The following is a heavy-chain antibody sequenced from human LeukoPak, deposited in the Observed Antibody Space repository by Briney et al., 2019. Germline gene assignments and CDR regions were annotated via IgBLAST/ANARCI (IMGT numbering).Heavy chain of an antibody. CDR1: GFTFSNYW. J-gene: IGHJ4*02. CDR2: INSDGSST. V-gene: IGHV3-74*01. CDR3: ARDPGGVVYFDY. D-gene: IGHD2-8*01. Sequence: GGSLRLSCAASGFTFSNYWMHWVRQAPGKGLVWLSRINSDGSSTSYADSVTGRFTISRDNAKNTLYLQMNSLRDEDTAVYYCARDPGGVVYFDYWGQGTLVTVSS.